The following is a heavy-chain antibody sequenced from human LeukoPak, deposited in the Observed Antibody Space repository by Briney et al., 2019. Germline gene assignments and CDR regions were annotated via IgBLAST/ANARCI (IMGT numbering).Heavy chain of an antibody. V-gene: IGHV1-18*01. CDR2: ISAYNGNT. Sequence: ASVKVSCKAPGYTFTSYGISWVRQAPGQGLEWMGWISAYNGNTNYAQRLQGRVTMTTDTSTSTAYMELRSLRSDDTAVYYCATRDLSGYAVFDYWGQGTLVTVSS. CDR1: GYTFTSYG. D-gene: IGHD5-12*01. J-gene: IGHJ4*02. CDR3: ATRDLSGYAVFDY.